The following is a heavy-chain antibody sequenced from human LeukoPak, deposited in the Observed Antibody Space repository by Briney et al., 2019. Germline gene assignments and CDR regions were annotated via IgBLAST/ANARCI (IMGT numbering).Heavy chain of an antibody. Sequence: GGSLRLSCAASGFTFSNYGMSWVRQAPGRGLEWVSGISGSAVSTYYADSVKGRFTISRDNSKNTLCLQMNSLRAEDTAVYYCAKAYSGNSVVSLDCWGQGTLVTVSS. CDR1: GFTFSNYG. J-gene: IGHJ4*02. V-gene: IGHV3-23*01. CDR2: ISGSAVST. D-gene: IGHD4-23*01. CDR3: AKAYSGNSVVSLDC.